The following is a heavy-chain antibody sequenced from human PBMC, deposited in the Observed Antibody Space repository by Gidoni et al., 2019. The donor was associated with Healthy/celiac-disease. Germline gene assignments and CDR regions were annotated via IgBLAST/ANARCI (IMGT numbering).Heavy chain of an antibody. CDR2: IYYSGST. Sequence: QVQLQESGPGLVKPSETLSLTCPVSGGSISSYYWSWIRQPPGKGLEWIGYIYYSGSTNYNPSLKSRVTISVDTSKNQFSLKLSSVTAADTAVYYCARGDDSSALFDYWGQGTLVTVSS. J-gene: IGHJ4*02. D-gene: IGHD3-22*01. CDR3: ARGDDSSALFDY. CDR1: GGSISSYY. V-gene: IGHV4-59*01.